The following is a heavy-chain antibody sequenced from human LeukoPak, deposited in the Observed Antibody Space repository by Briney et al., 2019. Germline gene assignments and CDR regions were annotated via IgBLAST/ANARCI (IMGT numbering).Heavy chain of an antibody. CDR1: GFTLSSYA. CDR3: AKEATYCGGDCYSAPFDY. D-gene: IGHD2-21*02. Sequence: GGSLRLSCAASGFTLSSYAMSWVRQAPGKGLEWVSAISGSGGSTYYADSVKGRFTISRDNSKNTLYLQMNSLRAEDTAVYYCAKEATYCGGDCYSAPFDYWGQGTLVTVSS. J-gene: IGHJ4*02. CDR2: ISGSGGST. V-gene: IGHV3-23*01.